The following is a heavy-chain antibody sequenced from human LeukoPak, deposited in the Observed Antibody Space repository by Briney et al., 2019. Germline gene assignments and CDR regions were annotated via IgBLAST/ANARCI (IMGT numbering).Heavy chain of an antibody. Sequence: GESLKISCKGSGYRHTSYWIGWVRQMPGKGLEWMGIIYPGDSNTRYSPSFQGQVTISADESISTAYLQWSSLRASDTAMYYCVRRGIEVAGIDYWGQGTLVTVSS. J-gene: IGHJ4*02. CDR1: GYRHTSYW. V-gene: IGHV5-51*01. CDR2: IYPGDSNT. D-gene: IGHD6-19*01. CDR3: VRRGIEVAGIDY.